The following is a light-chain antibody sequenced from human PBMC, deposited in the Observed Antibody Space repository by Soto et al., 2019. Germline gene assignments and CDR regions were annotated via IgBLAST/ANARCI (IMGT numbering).Light chain of an antibody. CDR3: QHYHDYPWT. J-gene: IGKJ1*01. CDR1: QSINAW. CDR2: DAS. Sequence: DIQMTQSPSTLSASVGDRVTITCRASQSINAWLAWYQQKPGEAPTLLIYDASSLESGVPSRFSGGGSETEFTLTISSLQPDDVATYYCQHYHDYPWTFGQGTKVEIK. V-gene: IGKV1-5*01.